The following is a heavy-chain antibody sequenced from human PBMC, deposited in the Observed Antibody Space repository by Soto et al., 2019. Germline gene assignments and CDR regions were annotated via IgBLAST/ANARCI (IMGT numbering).Heavy chain of an antibody. D-gene: IGHD3-9*01. V-gene: IGHV3-23*01. CDR2: ISGSGGST. CDR3: AKDRRDYDILTGYYVY. Sequence: GGSLRLSCAASGFTFSSYAMSWVRQAPGKGLEWVSAISGSGGSTYYADSVRGRFTISRDNSKNTLHLQMNSLRAEDTAVYYCAKDRRDYDILTGYYVYWGQGTLVTVSS. CDR1: GFTFSSYA. J-gene: IGHJ4*02.